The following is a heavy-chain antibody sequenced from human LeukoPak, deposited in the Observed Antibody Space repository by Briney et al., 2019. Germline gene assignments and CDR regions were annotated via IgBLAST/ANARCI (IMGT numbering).Heavy chain of an antibody. V-gene: IGHV4-39*01. CDR1: CGYIRSRDYY. Sequence: SETLSLTCTVPCGYIRSRDYYWGWIRQPPVKGLEWIGNIYYLGRTYYNPSLKSRVTLSVDMSKNQFSLKLSSVTAADTAVYYRARRETGEPFDIWGQGTMVTVSS. D-gene: IGHD3-16*01. J-gene: IGHJ3*02. CDR3: ARRETGEPFDI. CDR2: IYYLGRT.